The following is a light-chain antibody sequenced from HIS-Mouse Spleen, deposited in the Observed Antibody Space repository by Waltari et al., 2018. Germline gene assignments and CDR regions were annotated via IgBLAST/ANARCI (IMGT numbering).Light chain of an antibody. CDR1: SSNIRAGYD. CDR2: GDS. J-gene: IGLJ3*02. V-gene: IGLV1-40*01. CDR3: QSYDSSLSGRGV. Sequence: QSVLTQPPSVSGAPGQRVTISCTGSSSNIRAGYDVHWYQQLPGTAPKLPIYGDSNRPSGVPDRVSGSKSGTSASLAITGLQAEDEADYYCQSYDSSLSGRGVFGGGTKLTVL.